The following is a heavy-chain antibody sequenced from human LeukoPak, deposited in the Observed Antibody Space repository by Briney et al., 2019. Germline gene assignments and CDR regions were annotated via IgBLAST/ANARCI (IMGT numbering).Heavy chain of an antibody. Sequence: GGSLRPSCAASGFTFSDYDMHWVRQATGKGLEWVSAIGTAGDTYYTGSVKGRFTISRENAKNSLYLQMNSLRAGDTAVYYCARVAKERVGGVYYFDYWGQGTLVTVS. CDR2: IGTAGDT. V-gene: IGHV3-13*01. J-gene: IGHJ4*02. CDR1: GFTFSDYD. CDR3: ARVAKERVGGVYYFDY. D-gene: IGHD1-1*01.